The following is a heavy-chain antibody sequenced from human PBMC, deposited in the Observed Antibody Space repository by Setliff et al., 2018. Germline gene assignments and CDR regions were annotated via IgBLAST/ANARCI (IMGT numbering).Heavy chain of an antibody. D-gene: IGHD7-27*01. V-gene: IGHV1-69*05. J-gene: IGHJ4*02. CDR3: ARERTTNWEGYYFDY. CDR1: GGTFSSYA. CDR2: SIPIFATA. Sequence: SVKVSCKASGGTFSSYAISWVRQAPGQGLEWMGGSIPIFATANYPQKFQGRVTITTDESTSTAYMELTSLRSEDTAVYYCARERTTNWEGYYFDYWGQGTLVTVSS.